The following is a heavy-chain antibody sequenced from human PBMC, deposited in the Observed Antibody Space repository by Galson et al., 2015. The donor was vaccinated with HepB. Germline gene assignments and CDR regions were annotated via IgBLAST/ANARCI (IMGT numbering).Heavy chain of an antibody. D-gene: IGHD6-19*01. V-gene: IGHV3-23*01. CDR2: ISGSGGST. CDR1: AFTFSSYA. J-gene: IGHJ1*01. Sequence: SLRLSCAASAFTFSSYAMSWVRQAPGKGLEWVSGISGSGGSTYYADPVKGRFTISRDNSKNTLYLQMNSLRAEDTAVYYCAKHPAVASPGFFQHWGQGTLVTVSS. CDR3: AKHPAVASPGFFQH.